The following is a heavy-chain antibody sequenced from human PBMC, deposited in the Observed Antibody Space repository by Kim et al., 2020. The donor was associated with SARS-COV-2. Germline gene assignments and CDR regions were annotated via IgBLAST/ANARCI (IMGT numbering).Heavy chain of an antibody. CDR2: ISYDGSNQ. J-gene: IGHJ4*02. V-gene: IGHV3-30*18. D-gene: IGHD3-22*01. CDR3: AKDTYYHDSSGYYIFDY. Sequence: GGSLRLSCAASGFTFSSYGIHWVRQAPGKGLEWVAVISYDGSNQNYADSVKGRFTISRDNSKNTLYLQKNSLRAEDTALYYCAKDTYYHDSSGYYIFDYWGQGTLVTVSS. CDR1: GFTFSSYG.